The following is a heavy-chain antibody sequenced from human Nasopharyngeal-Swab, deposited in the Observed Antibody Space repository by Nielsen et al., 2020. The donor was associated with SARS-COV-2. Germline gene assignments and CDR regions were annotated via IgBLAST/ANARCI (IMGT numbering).Heavy chain of an antibody. CDR2: IKQDGSEK. CDR1: GFTFSSYW. Sequence: GESLKISCAASGFTFSSYWMSWVRQAPGKGLGWVANIKQDGSEKYYVDSVKGRFTISGDNAKNSLYLQMNSLRAEDTAVYYCARDSGSSSSFDEYYYYGMDVWGQGTTVTVSS. V-gene: IGHV3-7*01. D-gene: IGHD6-13*01. J-gene: IGHJ6*02. CDR3: ARDSGSSSSFDEYYYYGMDV.